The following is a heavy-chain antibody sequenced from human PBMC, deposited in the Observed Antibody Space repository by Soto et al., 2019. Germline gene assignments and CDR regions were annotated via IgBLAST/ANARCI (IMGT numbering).Heavy chain of an antibody. Sequence: ASVKVSCKASGYTFTSYAMHWVRQAPGQRLEWMGWINAGNGNTKYSQKFQGRVTITRDTSASTAYMELSSLRSEDTAVYYCARDGYCSSTSCYCSRSGMDVWGQGTTVTVS. CDR2: INAGNGNT. V-gene: IGHV1-3*01. CDR3: ARDGYCSSTSCYCSRSGMDV. J-gene: IGHJ6*02. D-gene: IGHD2-2*01. CDR1: GYTFTSYA.